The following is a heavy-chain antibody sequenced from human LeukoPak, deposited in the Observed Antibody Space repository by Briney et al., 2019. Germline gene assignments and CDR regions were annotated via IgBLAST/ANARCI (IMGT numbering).Heavy chain of an antibody. J-gene: IGHJ5*02. CDR3: AGEGSWYHDGGYWFDP. CDR2: INHSGDT. CDR1: GGSISSYY. V-gene: IGHV4-34*01. D-gene: IGHD6-13*01. Sequence: SETLSLTCTVPGGSISSYYLSWIRQPPGKGLEWIGEINHSGDTNYNPSLKRRVTISADTSKNQFSLKLSSVTAAGTAVYYCAGEGSWYHDGGYWFDPCGQGTLLTVSS.